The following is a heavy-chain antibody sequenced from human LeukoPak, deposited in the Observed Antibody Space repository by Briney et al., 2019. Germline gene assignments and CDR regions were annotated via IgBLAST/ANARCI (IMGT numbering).Heavy chain of an antibody. V-gene: IGHV3-64*01. Sequence: PGGSLRLSCAASGFTFSSYAMHWARQAPGKGLEYVSAISSNGGSTYYANSVKGRFTISRDNSKNTLYLQMGSLRAEDTAVYYCARDRLGDYSEGYWGQGTLVTVSS. CDR1: GFTFSSYA. D-gene: IGHD4-17*01. CDR3: ARDRLGDYSEGY. J-gene: IGHJ4*02. CDR2: ISSNGGST.